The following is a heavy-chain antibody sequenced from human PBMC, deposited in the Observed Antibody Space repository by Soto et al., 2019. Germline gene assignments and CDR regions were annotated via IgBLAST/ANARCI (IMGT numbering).Heavy chain of an antibody. CDR3: ASGYYDSSGYSVFDY. CDR2: IIPIFGTA. Sequence: GASVKVSCKASGGTFSSYAISWVRQAPGQGLEWMGGIIPIFGTANYAQKFQGRVTITADESTSTAYMELSSLRSEDTAVYYCASGYYDSSGYSVFDYWGQGTLVTVSS. D-gene: IGHD3-22*01. CDR1: GGTFSSYA. J-gene: IGHJ4*02. V-gene: IGHV1-69*13.